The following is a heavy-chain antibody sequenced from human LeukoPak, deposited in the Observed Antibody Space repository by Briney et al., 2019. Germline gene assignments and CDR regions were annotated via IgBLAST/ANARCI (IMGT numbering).Heavy chain of an antibody. CDR2: IYYSGST. V-gene: IGHV4-59*01. J-gene: IGHJ4*02. CDR3: ARVKGRCSSTSCKNYYFDY. D-gene: IGHD2-2*01. CDR1: GGSISSYY. Sequence: SETLSLTCTVSGGSISSYYWSWIRQPPGKGLEWIGYIYYSGSTNYNPSLKSRVTISVDTSKNQCSLKLSSVTAADTAVYYCARVKGRCSSTSCKNYYFDYWGQGTLVTVSS.